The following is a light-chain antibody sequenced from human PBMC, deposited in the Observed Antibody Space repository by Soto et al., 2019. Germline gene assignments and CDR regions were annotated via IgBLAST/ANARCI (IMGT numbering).Light chain of an antibody. CDR2: AAS. J-gene: IGKJ1*01. CDR1: QRISNY. CDR3: QQTYSRHPWK. Sequence: DGQMTQSPSSLSASVGDRVTITCRASQRISNYLNWYQQKPGKAPSLLIYAASTLQRGVPSRFSGSGSGTDFTLTINSVQPEDFAIYYCQQTYSRHPWKFGQGTKVDIK. V-gene: IGKV1-39*01.